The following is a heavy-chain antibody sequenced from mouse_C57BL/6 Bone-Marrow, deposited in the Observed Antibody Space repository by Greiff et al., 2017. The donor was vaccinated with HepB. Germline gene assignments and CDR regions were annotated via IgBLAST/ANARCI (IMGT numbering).Heavy chain of an antibody. D-gene: IGHD1-1*01. V-gene: IGHV14-4*01. Sequence: EVMLVESGAELVRPGASVKLSCTASGFNFKDDYMHWVKQRPEQGLEWIGWIDPANGDTEYASKFQGKATITADTSSNTAYLQLSSLTSEDTAVYYCTVFYCGSMWFAYWGQGTLVTVSA. CDR2: IDPANGDT. CDR1: GFNFKDDY. CDR3: TVFYCGSMWFAY. J-gene: IGHJ3*01.